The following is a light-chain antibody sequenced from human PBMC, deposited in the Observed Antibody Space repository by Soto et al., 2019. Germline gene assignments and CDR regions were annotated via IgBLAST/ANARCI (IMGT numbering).Light chain of an antibody. Sequence: IQMTQSPSSLSASVGDRVTITCRASQSLSSYLNWYPQKPGKAPKLLIYAASSLQSGVPSRFSGSGSGTDFTLTISSLQPEDFATYYCQQSYSTPPITFGQGTLLDI. CDR3: QQSYSTPPIT. CDR2: AAS. V-gene: IGKV1-39*01. CDR1: QSLSSY. J-gene: IGKJ5*01.